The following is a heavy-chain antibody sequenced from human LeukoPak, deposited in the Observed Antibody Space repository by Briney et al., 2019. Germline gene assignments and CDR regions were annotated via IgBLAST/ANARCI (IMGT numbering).Heavy chain of an antibody. D-gene: IGHD4-23*01. Sequence: GGSLRLSCAASGFTFSSYAMHWVRQAPGKGLEWVAVISYDGSNKYYADSVKGRFTISRDNAKNSLYLQMNSLRAEDTAVYYCARDISSAVVPYYFDYWGQGTLVTVSS. V-gene: IGHV3-30*04. CDR3: ARDISSAVVPYYFDY. CDR1: GFTFSSYA. CDR2: ISYDGSNK. J-gene: IGHJ4*02.